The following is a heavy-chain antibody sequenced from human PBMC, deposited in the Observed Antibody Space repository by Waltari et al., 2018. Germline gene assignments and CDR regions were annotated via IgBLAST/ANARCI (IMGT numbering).Heavy chain of an antibody. J-gene: IGHJ4*02. V-gene: IGHV3-7*01. CDR2: INHDESEK. D-gene: IGHD6-6*01. Sequence: VQLVESGGGVVQPGRSLRLSCAASGFTFRSYAMHWVRQAPGKGLEWVANINHDESEKNYVDSVKGRFTISRDNAKNSLYLQMNSLRAEDTAVYYCARDFWSGSSSIFDYWGQGTQVTVSS. CDR3: ARDFWSGSSSIFDY. CDR1: GFTFRSYA.